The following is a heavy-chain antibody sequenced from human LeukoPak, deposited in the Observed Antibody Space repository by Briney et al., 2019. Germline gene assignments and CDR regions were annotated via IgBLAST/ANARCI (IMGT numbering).Heavy chain of an antibody. V-gene: IGHV1-18*01. CDR2: ISAYNGNT. CDR3: ARQVVVITPPDY. D-gene: IGHD3-22*01. J-gene: IGHJ4*02. CDR1: GYTFTSYG. Sequence: GAPVKVSCKASGYTFTSYGISWVRQAPGQGLEWMGWISAYNGNTNYAQKVQGRVTMTTDTSTSTAYMELRSLRSDDTAVYYCARQVVVITPPDYWGQGTLVTVSS.